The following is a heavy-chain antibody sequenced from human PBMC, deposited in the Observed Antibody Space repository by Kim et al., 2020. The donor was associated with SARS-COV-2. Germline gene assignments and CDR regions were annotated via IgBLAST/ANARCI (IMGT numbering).Heavy chain of an antibody. D-gene: IGHD2-15*01. Sequence: GGSLRLSCAASGFTFSSYGMHWVRQAPGKGLEWVAVIWYDGSNKYYADSVKGRFTISRDNSKNTLYLQMNSLRAEDTAVYYCARDGMVVATTGIDYWGQGTLVTVSS. CDR1: GFTFSSYG. CDR3: ARDGMVVATTGIDY. J-gene: IGHJ4*02. CDR2: IWYDGSNK. V-gene: IGHV3-33*01.